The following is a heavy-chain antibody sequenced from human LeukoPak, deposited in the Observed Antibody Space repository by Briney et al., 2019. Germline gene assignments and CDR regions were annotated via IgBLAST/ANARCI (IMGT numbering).Heavy chain of an antibody. Sequence: ASVNVSCKASGYTFTGYYMHWVRQAPGQGLEWMGWINPNSGGTNYAQKFQGRVTMTRDTSISTAYMELSRLRSDDTAVYYCARPYSYDGRYYYYGMDVWGQGTTVTVSS. CDR1: GYTFTGYY. V-gene: IGHV1-2*02. CDR2: INPNSGGT. CDR3: ARPYSYDGRYYYYGMDV. J-gene: IGHJ6*02. D-gene: IGHD5-18*01.